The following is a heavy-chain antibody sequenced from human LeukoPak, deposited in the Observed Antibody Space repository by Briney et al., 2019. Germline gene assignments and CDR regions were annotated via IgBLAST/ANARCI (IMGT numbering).Heavy chain of an antibody. J-gene: IGHJ4*02. D-gene: IGHD1-26*01. CDR2: VWPNGRIT. CDR1: GFTFETFG. Sequence: GQSLRLSCAASGFTFETFGMHWVRQSPGKGLEWVGVVWPNGRITHYGDSVQGRFTISRDNSSSTLYLQMNSLRVEDTGLYYCARETVGTMSDWGQGTLVTVSS. V-gene: IGHV3-33*01. CDR3: ARETVGTMSD.